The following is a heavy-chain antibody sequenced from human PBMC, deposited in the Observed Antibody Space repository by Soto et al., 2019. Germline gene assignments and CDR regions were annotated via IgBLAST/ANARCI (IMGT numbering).Heavy chain of an antibody. V-gene: IGHV3-21*01. J-gene: IGHJ5*02. CDR2: ISSSSSYI. D-gene: IGHD2-2*01. CDR3: ARVVVVPAAPFDP. CDR1: GFTFSSYS. Sequence: GGSLRLSCAASGFTFSSYSMNWVRQAPGKGLEWVSSISSSSSYIYYADSVKGRFTISRDNAKNSLYLQMNSLRAEDTAVYYCARVVVVPAAPFDPWGQGTLVTGSS.